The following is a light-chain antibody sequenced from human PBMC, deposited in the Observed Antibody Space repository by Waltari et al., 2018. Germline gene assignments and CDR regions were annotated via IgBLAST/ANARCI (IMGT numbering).Light chain of an antibody. CDR2: DVT. V-gene: IGLV2-14*03. J-gene: IGLJ1*01. CDR3: SSYTTSSTVYV. CDR1: SSDVGTYDY. Sequence: QSALTQPASVSGSPGQSITISCTGTSSDVGTYDYVSWYQQHPGKAPKLMIYDVTKRPSGFANRFSGSKSVNTASLTISGLQAEDEADYYCSSYTTSSTVYVFGTGTKVTVL.